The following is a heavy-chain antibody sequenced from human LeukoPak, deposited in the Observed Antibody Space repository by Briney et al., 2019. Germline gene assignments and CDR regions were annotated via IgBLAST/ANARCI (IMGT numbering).Heavy chain of an antibody. CDR3: AREVEMATTHFDY. Sequence: SETLSLTCSVSGGSISSYYWSWIRQPAGKGLEWIGRIYTSGNTNYNPSLKSRVTISVDTSKNQFSLKLSSVTAADTAVYYCAREVEMATTHFDYWGQGTLVTVSS. V-gene: IGHV4-4*07. CDR1: GGSISSYY. J-gene: IGHJ4*02. D-gene: IGHD5-24*01. CDR2: IYTSGNT.